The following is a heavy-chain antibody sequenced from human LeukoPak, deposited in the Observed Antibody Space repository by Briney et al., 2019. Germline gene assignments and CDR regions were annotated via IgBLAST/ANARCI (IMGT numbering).Heavy chain of an antibody. D-gene: IGHD4-17*01. J-gene: IGHJ6*03. CDR2: ISSSSSDI. CDR1: GFTFSSYT. Sequence: GGSLRLSCAASGFTFSSYTMNWVRQAPGKGLEWVSFISSSSSDIYYADSLKGRFTISRDNAKNSLYLQMNSLRAEDTAVYYCAREDSTVTTTTSRRGYYYYYYMDVWGKGTTVTVSS. CDR3: AREDSTVTTTTSRRGYYYYYYMDV. V-gene: IGHV3-21*01.